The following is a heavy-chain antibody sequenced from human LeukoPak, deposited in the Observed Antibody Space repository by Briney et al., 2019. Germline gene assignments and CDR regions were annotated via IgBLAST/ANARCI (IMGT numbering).Heavy chain of an antibody. V-gene: IGHV3-7*01. Sequence: GGSLRLSCGASGFSFGTSWMTWVRQAPGKGLEWVANIKKDGSEQYYVDSVKGRFTISRDNAKYLLFLQMDSLRAEDTAVYYCARISTAVAGGDYWGQGTLVTVSS. J-gene: IGHJ4*02. D-gene: IGHD6-19*01. CDR3: ARISTAVAGGDY. CDR2: IKKDGSEQ. CDR1: GFSFGTSW.